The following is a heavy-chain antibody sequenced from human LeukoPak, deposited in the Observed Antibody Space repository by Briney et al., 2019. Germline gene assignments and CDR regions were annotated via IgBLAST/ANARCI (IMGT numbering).Heavy chain of an antibody. CDR2: ISGSGGST. J-gene: IGHJ5*02. D-gene: IGHD2-2*01. V-gene: IGHV3-23*01. CDR1: GFTFSSYA. Sequence: GGSLRLSCAASGFTFSSYAMSWVRQAPGKGLEWVSAISGSGGSTYYADSVKGRFTISRDNSKNTLYLQPNSLRAEDTAVYYCAKTESDCSSTSCYDWFDPWGQGTLVTVSS. CDR3: AKTESDCSSTSCYDWFDP.